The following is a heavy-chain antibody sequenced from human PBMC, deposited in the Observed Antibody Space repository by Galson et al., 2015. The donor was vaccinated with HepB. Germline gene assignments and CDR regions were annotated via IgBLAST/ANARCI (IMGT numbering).Heavy chain of an antibody. CDR3: ASPVG. CDR1: GFTFSSYA. J-gene: IGHJ4*02. D-gene: IGHD4-23*01. CDR2: ISYDGSNK. Sequence: SLRLSCAASGFTFSSYAMHWVRQAPGKGLEWVAVISYDGSNKYYADSVKGRFTISRDNSKNTLYLQMNSLRAEDTAVYYCASPVGWGQGTLVTVSS. V-gene: IGHV3-30*04.